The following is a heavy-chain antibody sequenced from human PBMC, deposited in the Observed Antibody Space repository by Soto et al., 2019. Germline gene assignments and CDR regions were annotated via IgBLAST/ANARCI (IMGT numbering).Heavy chain of an antibody. CDR2: IIPIFGTA. D-gene: IGHD3-22*01. J-gene: IGHJ6*02. Sequence: SVKVSCKASGGTFSSYAISWVRQAPGQGLEWMGGIIPIFGTANYAQKFQGRVTITADESTSTAYMELSSLRSEDTVVYYCARDQVVIPVYYYYGMDVWGQGTTVTVSS. CDR1: GGTFSSYA. CDR3: ARDQVVIPVYYYYGMDV. V-gene: IGHV1-69*13.